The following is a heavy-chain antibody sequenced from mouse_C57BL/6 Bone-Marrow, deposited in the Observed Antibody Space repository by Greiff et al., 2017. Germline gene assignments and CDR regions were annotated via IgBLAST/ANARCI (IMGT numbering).Heavy chain of an antibody. CDR2: IYPGNSDT. CDR3: TRFYYYGSSSLYAMDY. Sequence: VQLQQSGTVLARPGASVKMSCKTSGYTFTSYWMHWVKQRPGQGLEWIGAIYPGNSDTSYNQKFKGKDKLTAVTSASTAYMELSSLTNEDSAVYYCTRFYYYGSSSLYAMDYWGQGTSVTVSS. D-gene: IGHD1-1*01. CDR1: GYTFTSYW. V-gene: IGHV1-5*01. J-gene: IGHJ4*01.